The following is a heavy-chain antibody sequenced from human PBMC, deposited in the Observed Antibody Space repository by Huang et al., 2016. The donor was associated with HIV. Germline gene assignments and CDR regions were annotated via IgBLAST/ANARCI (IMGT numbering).Heavy chain of an antibody. CDR2: ISPIHATS. CDR3: ARRQGGALLY. CDR1: GGTFSSYA. J-gene: IGHJ4*02. Sequence: QVQLVQSGAEVKRPGSSVKVSCKTSGGTFSSYAIVWVRQVPGQGLEWVGGISPIHATSNDAQKFQDRVTITADESTDTAFLELSGLKSEDTAMYFCARRQGGALLYWGQGTLITVT. D-gene: IGHD2-21*02. V-gene: IGHV1-69*13.